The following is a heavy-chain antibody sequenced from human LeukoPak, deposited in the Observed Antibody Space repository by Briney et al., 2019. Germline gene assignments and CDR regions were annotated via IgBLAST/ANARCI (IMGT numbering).Heavy chain of an antibody. CDR3: VRDFNWAFDY. V-gene: IGHV6-1*01. CDR2: TRYRSTWNT. D-gene: IGHD7-27*01. Sequence: QTLSLTCAISGDSFSSKSVSWNWIRQSPSRGLEYLGRTRYRSTWNTFYSLSVQGRISINADTSRNQVSLRLNSVTPEDTALYYCVRDFNWAFDYWGQGTLVTVSS. CDR1: GDSFSSKSVS. J-gene: IGHJ4*02.